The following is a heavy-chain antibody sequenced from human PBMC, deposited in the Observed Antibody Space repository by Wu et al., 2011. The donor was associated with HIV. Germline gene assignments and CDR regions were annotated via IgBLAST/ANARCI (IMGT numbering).Heavy chain of an antibody. D-gene: IGHD3-16*01. V-gene: IGHV1-18*04. CDR2: ISVYNGNT. Sequence: QVQMLQSGSEVKKPGASVKVSCKTSGYTFTNYGINWVRQAPGQGLEWMGWISVYNGNTNYAQKFQDRVFMTTDTSTGTAYMELRGLRPEDTAIYYCAREVGRGVNDVSGMDVWGQGPRSPSP. J-gene: IGHJ6*02. CDR3: AREVGRGVNDVSGMDV. CDR1: GYTFTNYG.